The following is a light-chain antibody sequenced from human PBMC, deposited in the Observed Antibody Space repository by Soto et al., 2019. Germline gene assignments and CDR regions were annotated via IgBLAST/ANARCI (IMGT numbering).Light chain of an antibody. CDR3: QVWDSSSDLGV. CDR1: NIGSKS. Sequence: SYELTHPPSVSVAPGKTARITCGGNNIGSKSVHWYQQKPGQAPVLVIYYDSDRPSGIPERFSGSNSGNTATLTISRVEAGDEADYYCQVWDSSSDLGVFGGGTKVNVL. V-gene: IGLV3-21*04. CDR2: YDS. J-gene: IGLJ3*02.